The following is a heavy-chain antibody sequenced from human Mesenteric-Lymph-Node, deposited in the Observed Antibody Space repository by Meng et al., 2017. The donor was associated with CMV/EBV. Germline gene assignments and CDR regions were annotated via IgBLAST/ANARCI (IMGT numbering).Heavy chain of an antibody. CDR1: GFTFGEYA. D-gene: IGHD2-21*01. V-gene: IGHV3-23*01. CDR2: ISGGGGST. Sequence: GESLKISCTASGFTFGEYAMSWVRQAPGKGLEWVSAISGGGGSTYNADSVKGRLTISRDNSKNTLYLQMNSLRAEDTAVYYCASAYCGGDCSPYYGMDVWGQGTTVTVSS. J-gene: IGHJ6*02. CDR3: ASAYCGGDCSPYYGMDV.